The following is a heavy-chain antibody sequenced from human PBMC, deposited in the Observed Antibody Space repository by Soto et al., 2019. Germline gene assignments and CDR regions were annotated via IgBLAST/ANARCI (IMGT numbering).Heavy chain of an antibody. D-gene: IGHD6-6*01. CDR3: ATLAEYSSSRGIDY. CDR1: GGTFSSYT. J-gene: IGHJ4*02. V-gene: IGHV1-69*02. CDR2: IIPILGIE. Sequence: QVQLVQSGAEVKKPGSSVKVSCKASGGTFSSYTISWVRQAPGQGLEWMGRIIPILGIEKYAQKFQGRVTITADKSTSTAYMELSSLRSEDTAVYYCATLAEYSSSRGIDYWGQGTLVTVSS.